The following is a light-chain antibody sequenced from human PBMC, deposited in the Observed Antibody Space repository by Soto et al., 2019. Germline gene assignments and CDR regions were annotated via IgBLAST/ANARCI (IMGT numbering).Light chain of an antibody. CDR2: LNSDGSH. Sequence: QLVLTQSPSASASLGASVKLTCTLSSGHSSYAIAWHQQQPEKDPRYLMKLNSDGSHSKGDGIPDRFSGSSSGAERYLTISSLQSEDEADYYCQTWGTDMGVFGGGTKLTVL. J-gene: IGLJ3*02. CDR1: SGHSSYA. V-gene: IGLV4-69*01. CDR3: QTWGTDMGV.